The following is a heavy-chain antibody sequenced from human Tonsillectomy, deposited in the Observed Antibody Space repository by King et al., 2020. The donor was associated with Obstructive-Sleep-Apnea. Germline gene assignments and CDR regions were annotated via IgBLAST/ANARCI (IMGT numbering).Heavy chain of an antibody. V-gene: IGHV1-24*01. CDR1: GYTLTELS. D-gene: IGHD3-10*01. CDR2: FDPEDGET. J-gene: IGHJ5*02. CDR3: ATDRGGITRGGFDP. Sequence: QLVQSGAEVKKPGASVKVSCKVSGYTLTELSMHWVRQAPGKGLEWMGGFDPEDGETIYAQKFQGRVTMTEGTSTDTAYMELSSLRSEDTAVYYCATDRGGITRGGFDPWGQGTLVTGSS.